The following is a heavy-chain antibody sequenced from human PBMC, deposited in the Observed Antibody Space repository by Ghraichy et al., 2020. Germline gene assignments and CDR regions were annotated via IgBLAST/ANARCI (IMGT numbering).Heavy chain of an antibody. D-gene: IGHD3-22*01. CDR1: GFTFNNYA. CDR3: AKAMFYDGSGSYSPLFWYFDL. J-gene: IGHJ2*01. Sequence: GGSLRLSCAASGFTFNNYAMNWVRQVPGKGLEWVSIISGSDGSTYYADSVKGRFTISRDNSRNTLYLQMNGLRAEDTAVYYCAKAMFYDGSGSYSPLFWYFDLWGRGTLVTVSS. CDR2: ISGSDGST. V-gene: IGHV3-23*01.